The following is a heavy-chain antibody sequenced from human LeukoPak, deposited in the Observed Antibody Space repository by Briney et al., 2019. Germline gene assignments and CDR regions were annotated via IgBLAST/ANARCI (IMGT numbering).Heavy chain of an antibody. D-gene: IGHD6-6*01. Sequence: AGGSLRLSCAASGFTFDDYGMSWVRHAPGKGLEWVSGINWNGGSTVYADSVKGRFTISRDNAKNSLYLQMNSLRAEDTALYYCARSSSSSGGYYYMDVWGKGTTVTVSS. CDR2: INWNGGST. CDR3: ARSSSSSGGYYYMDV. V-gene: IGHV3-20*04. J-gene: IGHJ6*03. CDR1: GFTFDDYG.